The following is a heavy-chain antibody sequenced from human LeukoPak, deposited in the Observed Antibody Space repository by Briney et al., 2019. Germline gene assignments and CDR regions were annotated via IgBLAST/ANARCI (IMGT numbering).Heavy chain of an antibody. CDR2: ISTDGYTT. CDR1: GFTFSSRW. Sequence: GGSLRLSCVASGFTFSSRWMHWVRQAPRKGLVWVSRISTDGYTTDYADFVQGRFTASRDNTKNTWSLEMNSLRAEDTAVYYCVVGGSPGYWGQGTLVTVSS. D-gene: IGHD2-15*01. J-gene: IGHJ4*02. V-gene: IGHV3-74*01. CDR3: VVGGSPGY.